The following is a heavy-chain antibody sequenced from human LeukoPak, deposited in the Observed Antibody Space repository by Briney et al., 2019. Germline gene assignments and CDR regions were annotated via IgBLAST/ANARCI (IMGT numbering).Heavy chain of an antibody. D-gene: IGHD2-21*02. Sequence: SVEVSCKASGGTFSSYAISWVRQAPGQGLEWMGRIIPIFGTANYAQKFQGRVTITTDESTSTAYMELSSLRSEDTAVYYCARGLAYCGGDCHVLFDYWGQGTLVTVSS. CDR1: GGTFSSYA. CDR3: ARGLAYCGGDCHVLFDY. J-gene: IGHJ4*02. V-gene: IGHV1-69*05. CDR2: IIPIFGTA.